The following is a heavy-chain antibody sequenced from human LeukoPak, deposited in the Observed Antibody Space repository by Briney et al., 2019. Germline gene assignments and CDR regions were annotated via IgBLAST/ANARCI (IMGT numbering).Heavy chain of an antibody. J-gene: IGHJ4*02. CDR2: INHSGNT. CDR3: ARGPTRITIFGVVPYFDY. Sequence: PSETLSLTCAISGGSFGGYYWSYIRQPPGKGLEWIGEINHSGNTYYNPSLKSRVTISLDTSKNQFSLKLSSVTAADTAVYYCARGPTRITIFGVVPYFDYWGQGTLVTVSS. V-gene: IGHV4-34*01. D-gene: IGHD3-3*01. CDR1: GGSFGGYY.